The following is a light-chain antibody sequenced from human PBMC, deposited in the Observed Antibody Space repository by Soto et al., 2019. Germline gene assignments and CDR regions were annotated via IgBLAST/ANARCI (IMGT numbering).Light chain of an antibody. CDR1: SSDVGGYNY. CDR2: DVS. J-gene: IGLJ2*01. V-gene: IGLV2-14*03. Sequence: HSALTQPASVSGSPGQSITISCTGTSSDVGGYNYVSWYQHHPGKAPKLMIYDVSNRPSGVSNRFSGSKSGNTASLAISGLQAEDEADYYCCSYTSSTTLVFGGGTKLTVL. CDR3: CSYTSSTTLV.